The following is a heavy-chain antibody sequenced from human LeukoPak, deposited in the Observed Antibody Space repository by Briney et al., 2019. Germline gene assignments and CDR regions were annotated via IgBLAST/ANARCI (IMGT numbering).Heavy chain of an antibody. CDR3: ARWALRSAFDM. Sequence: SETLSLTCTVSGGSINNGGYYWSWIRQHPGKGLEWIRYIYYSGSSYYNPSLRSRVTISVDTSKNHFSLKLSSVTAADTAVYYCARWALRSAFDMWGQGTMVTVSS. V-gene: IGHV4-31*03. J-gene: IGHJ3*02. CDR2: IYYSGSS. D-gene: IGHD3-10*01. CDR1: GGSINNGGYY.